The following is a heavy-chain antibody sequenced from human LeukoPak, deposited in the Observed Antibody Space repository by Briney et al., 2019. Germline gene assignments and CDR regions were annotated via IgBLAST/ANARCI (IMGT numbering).Heavy chain of an antibody. CDR2: ISSNGGST. CDR3: VKGHLVWELGDYFDY. D-gene: IGHD1-26*01. J-gene: IGHJ4*02. CDR1: GFTFSSYA. V-gene: IGHV3-64D*09. Sequence: GGSLRLSCSASGFTFSSYAMHRVRQAPGKGLEYVSAISSNGGSTYYADSVKGRFTISRDNSKNTLYLQMSSLRAEDTAVYYCVKGHLVWELGDYFDYWGQGTLVTVSS.